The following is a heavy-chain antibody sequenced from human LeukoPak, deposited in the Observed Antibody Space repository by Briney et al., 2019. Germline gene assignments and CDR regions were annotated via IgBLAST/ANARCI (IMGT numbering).Heavy chain of an antibody. CDR2: IRYDGSNK. CDR3: AKDRYSGSYLGQCYFDY. J-gene: IGHJ4*02. D-gene: IGHD1-26*01. CDR1: GFTFSSYG. Sequence: QTGGSLRLSCAASGFTFSSYGMHWVRQAPGKGLEWVAFIRYDGSNKYYADSMKGRFTISRDNSKNTLYLQMNSLRAEDTAVYYCAKDRYSGSYLGQCYFDYWGQGTLVTVSS. V-gene: IGHV3-30*02.